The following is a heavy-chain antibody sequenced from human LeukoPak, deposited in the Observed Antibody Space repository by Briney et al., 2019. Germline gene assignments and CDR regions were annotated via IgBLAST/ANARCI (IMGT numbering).Heavy chain of an antibody. D-gene: IGHD1-26*01. CDR1: GYTFTRYY. Sequence: ASVKVSCKASGYTFTRYYMHWVRQAPGQGLEWMGWIIPNSGGTNYAQKFQGRVTMTRDTSISTAYMELSRLRSDDTAVYYCAREAYSGSYYRWFDPWGQGTLVTVSS. V-gene: IGHV1-2*02. CDR2: IIPNSGGT. CDR3: AREAYSGSYYRWFDP. J-gene: IGHJ5*02.